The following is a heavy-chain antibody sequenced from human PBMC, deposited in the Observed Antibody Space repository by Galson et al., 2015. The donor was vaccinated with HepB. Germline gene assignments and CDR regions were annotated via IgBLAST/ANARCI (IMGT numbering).Heavy chain of an antibody. Sequence: SLRLSCAASGFTFSSYSMNWVRQAPGKGLEWVSSISSSSSYIYYADSVKGRFTISRDNAKNSLYLQMNSLRAEDTAVYYCAGDADGRGSYWYFDLWGRGTLVTVSS. J-gene: IGHJ2*01. D-gene: IGHD3-16*01. CDR2: ISSSSSYI. CDR1: GFTFSSYS. V-gene: IGHV3-21*01. CDR3: AGDADGRGSYWYFDL.